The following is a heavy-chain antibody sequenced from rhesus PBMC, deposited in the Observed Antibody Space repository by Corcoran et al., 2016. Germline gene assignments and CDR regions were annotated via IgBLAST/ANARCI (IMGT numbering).Heavy chain of an antibody. J-gene: IGHJ4*01. Sequence: QVTLKESGPALVKPTQTLTLTCTFSGFSISTSGTGVGWILQPPGKALEWLASIDWNDSKYYSTSLKSRLTIAKDTSNNQVVLTMTNMDPVDTATYDCARVPRYYSGTFDDWGQGVLVTVSS. V-gene: IGHV2-95*01. CDR3: ARVPRYYSGTFDD. D-gene: IGHD3-16*01. CDR1: GFSISTSGTG. CDR2: IDWNDSK.